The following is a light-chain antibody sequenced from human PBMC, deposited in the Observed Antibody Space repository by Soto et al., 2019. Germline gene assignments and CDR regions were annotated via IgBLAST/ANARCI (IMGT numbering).Light chain of an antibody. Sequence: EILLTQSPGTLSLSPGERATLSCRASQSASSDYFAWYQQKRGQAPRLLIYGASIRATGIPDRFSASGSGTDFTLTISRLEPEDFAMYYFQQYGTFGQGTRVEIK. V-gene: IGKV3-20*01. CDR3: QQYGT. J-gene: IGKJ1*01. CDR2: GAS. CDR1: QSASSDY.